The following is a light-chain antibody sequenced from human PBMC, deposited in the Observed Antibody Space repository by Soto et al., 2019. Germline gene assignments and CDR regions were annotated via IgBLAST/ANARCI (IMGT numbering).Light chain of an antibody. Sequence: QSVLTQPPSVSAAPGQKVTISCSGSSSNIGNNYVSWYQQLPGTAPKLLIYENNKRPSGIPDRFSGSKSGTSATLSITGLQTGDEADYYCGTCDSSLSAVVFGGGTKLTVL. CDR1: SSNIGNNY. J-gene: IGLJ2*01. CDR3: GTCDSSLSAVV. CDR2: ENN. V-gene: IGLV1-51*02.